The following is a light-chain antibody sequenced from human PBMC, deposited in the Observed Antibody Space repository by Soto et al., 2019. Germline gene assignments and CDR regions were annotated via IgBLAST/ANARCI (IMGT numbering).Light chain of an antibody. J-gene: IGLJ3*02. Sequence: QSALTQPASVSGSPGQSITISCTGTTSDVGSHNFVSWYQQLPGKAPKLLIYEVTNRPSATSNRFSGSKSGNTASLTISGLQAEDEADYYCSSGTNSILVFGGGTKLTVL. V-gene: IGLV2-14*01. CDR1: TSDVGSHNF. CDR2: EVT. CDR3: SSGTNSILV.